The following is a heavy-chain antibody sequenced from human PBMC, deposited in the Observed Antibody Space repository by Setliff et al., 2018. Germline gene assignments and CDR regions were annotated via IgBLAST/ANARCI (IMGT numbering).Heavy chain of an antibody. J-gene: IGHJ4*02. D-gene: IGHD3-22*01. CDR2: ISAYNGNT. CDR3: ARSYYDSSGYYHPAFDY. V-gene: IGHV1-18*01. CDR1: GYTFTSYG. Sequence: RASVKVSCKASGYTFTSYGISWVRQAPGQGLEWMGWISAYNGNTNYAQKLQGRVTMTTDTSTSTAYMELSSLRSEDTAVYYCARSYYDSSGYYHPAFDYWGQGTLVTVSS.